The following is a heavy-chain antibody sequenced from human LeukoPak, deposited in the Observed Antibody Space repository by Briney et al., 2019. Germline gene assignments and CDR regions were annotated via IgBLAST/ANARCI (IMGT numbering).Heavy chain of an antibody. V-gene: IGHV3-21*01. CDR3: ARERIAAADY. CDR1: GFTFSSYS. Sequence: GGSLRFSCAASGFTFSSYSMNWVRRAPGKGLEWVSSISSSSSYIYYADSVKGRFTISRDNAKNSLYLQMNSLRAEDTAVYYCARERIAAADYWGQGTLVTVSS. D-gene: IGHD6-13*01. CDR2: ISSSSSYI. J-gene: IGHJ4*02.